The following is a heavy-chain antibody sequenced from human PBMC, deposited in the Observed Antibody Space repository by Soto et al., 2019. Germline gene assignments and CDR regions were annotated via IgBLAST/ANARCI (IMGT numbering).Heavy chain of an antibody. CDR1: GYTFTGYY. CDR2: INPNSGGT. J-gene: IGHJ4*02. D-gene: IGHD2-2*01. Sequence: GASVKVSCKASGYTFTGYYMHWGRQAPGQGLEWMGWINPNSGGTNYAQKFQGRVTMTRDTSISTAYMELSRLRSDDTAVYYCARDEVPPWQPLDYWGQGTLVTVSS. CDR3: ARDEVPPWQPLDY. V-gene: IGHV1-2*02.